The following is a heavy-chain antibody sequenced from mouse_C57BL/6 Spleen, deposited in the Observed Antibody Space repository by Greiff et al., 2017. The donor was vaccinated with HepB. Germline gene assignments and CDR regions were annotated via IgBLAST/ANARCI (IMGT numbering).Heavy chain of an antibody. CDR2: INPSNGGT. D-gene: IGHD1-2*01. CDR3: ARGGGYMAMDY. CDR1: GYTFTSYW. V-gene: IGHV1-53*01. Sequence: VQLQQSGTELVKPGASVKLSCKASGYTFTSYWMHWVKQRPGQGLEWIGNINPSNGGTNYNEKFKSKATLTVDKSSSTAYMQLSSLPSEDSAVYYCARGGGYMAMDYWGQGASVTVSS. J-gene: IGHJ4*01.